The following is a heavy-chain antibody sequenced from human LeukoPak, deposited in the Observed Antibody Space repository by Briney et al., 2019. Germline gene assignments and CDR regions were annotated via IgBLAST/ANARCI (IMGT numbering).Heavy chain of an antibody. CDR1: GYTFTSYG. Sequence: ASVKVSCKASGYTFTSYGISWVRQAPGQGLEWMGWIRAYNGNTNYAQKLQGRVTMTTDTSTSTAYMELRSLRSDDTAVYYCARERDYDILTGYAGPDYWGQGTLVTVS. V-gene: IGHV1-18*01. D-gene: IGHD3-9*01. J-gene: IGHJ4*02. CDR2: IRAYNGNT. CDR3: ARERDYDILTGYAGPDY.